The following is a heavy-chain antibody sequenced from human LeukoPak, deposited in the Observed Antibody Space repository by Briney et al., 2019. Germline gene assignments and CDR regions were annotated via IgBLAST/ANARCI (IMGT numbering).Heavy chain of an antibody. J-gene: IGHJ4*02. CDR3: AKDPWGSRGYFDY. CDR2: ISGSGSDT. D-gene: IGHD7-27*01. Sequence: GGSLRLSCAASGFTFSRNAMIWVRQAPGKGLEWVSAISGSGSDTYYADSVKGRFTISRDNSKNTGYLRMNSLRAEDTAIYYCAKDPWGSRGYFDYWGQGTLVTVS. V-gene: IGHV3-23*01. CDR1: GFTFSRNA.